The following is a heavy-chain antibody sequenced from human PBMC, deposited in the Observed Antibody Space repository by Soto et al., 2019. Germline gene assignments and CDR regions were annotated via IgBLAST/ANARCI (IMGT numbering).Heavy chain of an antibody. J-gene: IGHJ4*02. CDR1: GYTFTSYG. CDR3: ASDLYISLWAGRGPYFDY. Sequence: ASVKVSCKASGYTFTSYGISWVRQAPGQGLEWMGWISAYNGNTNYAQKLQGRVTMTTDTSTSTAYMELRSLRSDDTAVYYCASDLYISLWAGRGPYFDYWGQGTLVTVYS. CDR2: ISAYNGNT. D-gene: IGHD3-16*01. V-gene: IGHV1-18*04.